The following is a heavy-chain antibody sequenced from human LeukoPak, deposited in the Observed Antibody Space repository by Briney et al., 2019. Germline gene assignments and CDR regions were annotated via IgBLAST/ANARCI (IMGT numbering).Heavy chain of an antibody. J-gene: IGHJ4*02. V-gene: IGHV1-18*01. CDR1: GYTFTSYG. CDR2: ISAYNGNT. CDR3: AREPTPNSGSFYDY. D-gene: IGHD1-26*01. Sequence: ASVTVSCKASGYTFTSYGISWVRQAPGQGLEWMGWISAYNGNTNYAQKLQGRVTMTTDTSTSTAYMELRSLRSDDTAVYYCAREPTPNSGSFYDYWGQGTLVTVSS.